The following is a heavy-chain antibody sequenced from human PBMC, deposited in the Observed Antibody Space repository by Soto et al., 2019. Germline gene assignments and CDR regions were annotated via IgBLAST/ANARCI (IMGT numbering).Heavy chain of an antibody. J-gene: IGHJ6*02. CDR2: ISSDGRST. CDR3: AREKLIRFLERSGEDHYYGMDV. CDR1: GFAFSTYW. D-gene: IGHD3-3*01. Sequence: EVQLVESGGGLVQPGGSLRLSCIDSGFAFSTYWMHWVRQVPGKGLVWVSRISSDGRSTSDADSVKGRFTISRDNAKNTLYLQMNSLRAEDTAVYYCAREKLIRFLERSGEDHYYGMDVWGQGTTVTVSS. V-gene: IGHV3-74*01.